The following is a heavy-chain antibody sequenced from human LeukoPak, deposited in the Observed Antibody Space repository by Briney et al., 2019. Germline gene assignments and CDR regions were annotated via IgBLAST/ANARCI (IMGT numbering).Heavy chain of an antibody. CDR2: ISTGATKT. V-gene: IGHV3-23*01. Sequence: GGSLRLSCAVSGFTTSYYAMSWVRQAPGKGLEWGSFISTGATKTYYADSVKGRFTISRDDSMNTLYLQMNSLRAEDTALYYCAKGGPTGDLRSPGRDCWGQGTLVTVSS. CDR3: AKGGPTGDLRSPGRDC. J-gene: IGHJ4*02. CDR1: GFTTSYYA. D-gene: IGHD7-27*01.